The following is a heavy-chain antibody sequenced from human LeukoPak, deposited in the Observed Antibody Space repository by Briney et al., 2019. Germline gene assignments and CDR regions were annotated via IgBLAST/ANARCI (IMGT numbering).Heavy chain of an antibody. J-gene: IGHJ5*02. CDR2: IYYSGST. CDR1: GFTFSSSA. D-gene: IGHD3-3*01. Sequence: PGGSLRLSCAASGFTFSSSAMSWVRQPPGKGLEWIGYIYYSGSTYYNPSLKSRVTISVDTSKNQFSLKLSSVTAADTAVYYCARHLLYYDFWSGLNWFDPWGQGTLVTVSS. CDR3: ARHLLYYDFWSGLNWFDP. V-gene: IGHV4-59*08.